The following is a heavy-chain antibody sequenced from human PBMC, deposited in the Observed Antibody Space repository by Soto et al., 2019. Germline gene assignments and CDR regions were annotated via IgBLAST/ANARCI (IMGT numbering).Heavy chain of an antibody. CDR3: STYDYIWGTYRYSWAY. CDR1: GSSLSESW. CDR2: IKSQVDGETT. V-gene: IGHV3-15*01. J-gene: IGHJ4*02. D-gene: IGHD3-16*02. Sequence: EVQLVESGGGLVQPGESLRLSCAASGSSLSESWLSWVRQAPGKGLEWVARIKSQVDGETTDYAAPVKGRFVISRDDSKNTLYLQMYNLQTEDTSVYYCSTYDYIWGTYRYSWAYWGQGTLVTVSS.